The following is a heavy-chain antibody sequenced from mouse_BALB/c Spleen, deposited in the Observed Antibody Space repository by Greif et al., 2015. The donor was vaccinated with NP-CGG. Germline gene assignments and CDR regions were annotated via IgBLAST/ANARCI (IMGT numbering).Heavy chain of an antibody. D-gene: IGHD1-1*01. Sequence: EVQVVESGGGLVQPGGSRKLSCAASGFTFSDYGMAWVRQAPGKGPEWVAFISNLAYSIYYADTATGRFTISRENAKNTLCLEMSSLRSEDTAMYYCARDYYGSSYWYFDVWGAGTTVTVSS. CDR2: ISNLAYSI. J-gene: IGHJ1*01. V-gene: IGHV5-15*02. CDR3: ARDYYGSSYWYFDV. CDR1: GFTFSDYG.